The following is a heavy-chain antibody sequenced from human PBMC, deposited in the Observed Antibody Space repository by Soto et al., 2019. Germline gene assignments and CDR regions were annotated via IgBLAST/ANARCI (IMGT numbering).Heavy chain of an antibody. CDR2: IYYSVST. D-gene: IGHD3-16*01. CDR3: ARRLGGIWDFDY. J-gene: IGHJ4*02. Sequence: SETLSLTCTVSGGSISSGDYYWSWIRQPPGKGLAWIGYIYYSVSTDYNPSLKSRVTISVDSSTNQFSLKLSSVTAADTAVYYCARRLGGIWDFDYWGQGTLVNAFS. CDR1: GGSISSGDYY. V-gene: IGHV4-30-4*01.